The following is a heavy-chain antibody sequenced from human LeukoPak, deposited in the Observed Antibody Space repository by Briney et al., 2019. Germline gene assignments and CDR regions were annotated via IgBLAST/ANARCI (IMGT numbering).Heavy chain of an antibody. Sequence: SETLSLTCTVSGGSLSSYYWSWIRQPAGKGLEWIGRIYTSGSTNYNPSLKSRVTISVDKSKNQFSLKLSSVTAADTAVYYCARDGSGSLGFDYWGQGTLVTVSS. V-gene: IGHV4-4*07. CDR1: GGSLSSYY. J-gene: IGHJ4*02. CDR2: IYTSGST. CDR3: ARDGSGSLGFDY. D-gene: IGHD3-10*01.